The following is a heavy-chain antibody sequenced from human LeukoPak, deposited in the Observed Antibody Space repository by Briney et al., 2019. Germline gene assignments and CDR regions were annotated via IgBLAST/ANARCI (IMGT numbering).Heavy chain of an antibody. D-gene: IGHD6-13*01. CDR3: AKDHFGSSWPYYIDY. V-gene: IGHV3-30*02. CDR1: GFTFSSYG. Sequence: GGSPRLSCAASGFTFSSYGMHWVRQAPGKGLEWVAFIRYDGSNQYSADSVKGRFTISRDNSKNTLYLQMNSLRAEDTAVYYCAKDHFGSSWPYYIDYWGQGTLVTVSS. CDR2: IRYDGSNQ. J-gene: IGHJ4*02.